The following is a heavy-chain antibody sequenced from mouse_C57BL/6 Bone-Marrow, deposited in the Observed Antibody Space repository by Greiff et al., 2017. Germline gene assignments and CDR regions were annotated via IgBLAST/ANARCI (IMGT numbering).Heavy chain of an antibody. V-gene: IGHV1-55*01. CDR3: ASDYYGSSFQYYFDY. CDR1: GYTFTSYW. D-gene: IGHD1-1*01. Sequence: QVQLQQPGAELVKPGASVKMSCKASGYTFTSYWITWVKQRPGQGLEWIGDIYPGSGSTNYNEKFKSKATLSVDTSSSTAYTQLSSLTSEDSAVYYCASDYYGSSFQYYFDYWGQGTTLTVSS. CDR2: IYPGSGST. J-gene: IGHJ2*01.